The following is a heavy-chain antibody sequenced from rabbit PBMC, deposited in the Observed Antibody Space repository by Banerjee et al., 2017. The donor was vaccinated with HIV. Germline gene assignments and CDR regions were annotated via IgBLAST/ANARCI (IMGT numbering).Heavy chain of an antibody. Sequence: QEQLEESGGDLVKPGASLTLTCKASGFDLSKYYYMCWVRQAPGKGLEWIACIYVGSSGSAHYPSWVNGRFTISKTSSTTVTLQMTSLTATDTATYFCARGIADYGDSFDLWGPGTLVTVS. D-gene: IGHD2-1*01. V-gene: IGHV1S45*01. CDR2: IYVGSSGSA. J-gene: IGHJ4*01. CDR3: ARGIADYGDSFDL. CDR1: GFDLSKYYY.